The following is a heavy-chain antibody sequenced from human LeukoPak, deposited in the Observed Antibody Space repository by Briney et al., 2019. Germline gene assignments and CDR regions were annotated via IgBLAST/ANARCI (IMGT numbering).Heavy chain of an antibody. D-gene: IGHD6-13*01. CDR2: INHSGST. CDR3: ARGGGVRYSSSWYRYYFDY. J-gene: IGHJ4*02. V-gene: IGHV4-34*01. Sequence: PSETLSLTCAVHGGSFSGYYWSWIRQPPGKGLEWIGEINHSGSTNYNPSLKSRVAISVDTSKNQFSLKLSSVTAADTAVYYCARGGGVRYSSSWYRYYFDYWGQGTLVTVSS. CDR1: GGSFSGYY.